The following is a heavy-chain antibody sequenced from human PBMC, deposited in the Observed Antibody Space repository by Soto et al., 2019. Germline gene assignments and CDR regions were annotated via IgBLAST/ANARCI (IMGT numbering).Heavy chain of an antibody. Sequence: EVQLVESGGGLVQPGGSLRLSCAASGFTFSSYWMTWVRQAPGKGLEGVANIKQDGSEKYYVDSVKGRFTISRDNAKNSLYLQMNSLRAEDTAVYYCARDRATYDDGSGSSDYWGQGTLVTVSS. J-gene: IGHJ4*02. CDR2: IKQDGSEK. CDR3: ARDRATYDDGSGSSDY. V-gene: IGHV3-7*04. CDR1: GFTFSSYW. D-gene: IGHD3-10*01.